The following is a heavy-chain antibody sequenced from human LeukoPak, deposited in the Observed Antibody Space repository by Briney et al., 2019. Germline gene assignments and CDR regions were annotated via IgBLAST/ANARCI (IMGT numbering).Heavy chain of an antibody. Sequence: SETLSLTCTVSVGSISSYYWSWIRQPPGKGLEGMGYIYYSGSTNYNPYPKSRVAISVDTSKNQFSLKLSSVTSADTAVYYCARQCKWADLGAFDIWGQGTMVTVSS. V-gene: IGHV4-59*08. D-gene: IGHD2-8*01. CDR1: VGSISSYY. CDR3: ARQCKWADLGAFDI. J-gene: IGHJ3*02. CDR2: IYYSGST.